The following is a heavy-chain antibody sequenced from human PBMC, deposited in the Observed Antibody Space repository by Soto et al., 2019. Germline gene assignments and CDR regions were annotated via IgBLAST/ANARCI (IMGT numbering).Heavy chain of an antibody. CDR3: AKGVVPAATRHYGMDV. D-gene: IGHD2-2*01. CDR2: ISYDGSNK. J-gene: IGHJ6*02. CDR1: GFTFSSYG. V-gene: IGHV3-30*18. Sequence: GGSLRLSCAASGFTFSSYGMHWVRQAPGKGLEWVAVISYDGSNKYYADSVKGRFTISRDNSKNTLYLQMNSLRAEDTAVYYCAKGVVPAATRHYGMDVWGQGTTVTVSS.